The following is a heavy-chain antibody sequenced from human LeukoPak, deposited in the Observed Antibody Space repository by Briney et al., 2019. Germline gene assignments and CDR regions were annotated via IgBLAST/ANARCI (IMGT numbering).Heavy chain of an antibody. CDR2: ISGSGGST. Sequence: GGSLRLSCAASGFTFSSYAMSWVCQAPGKGLEWVSAISGSGGSTYYADSVKGRFTISRDNSKNTLYLQMSSLRAEDTAVYYCAKFPYDYGDYPGRFDYWGQGTLVTVSS. J-gene: IGHJ4*02. CDR1: GFTFSSYA. CDR3: AKFPYDYGDYPGRFDY. D-gene: IGHD4-17*01. V-gene: IGHV3-23*01.